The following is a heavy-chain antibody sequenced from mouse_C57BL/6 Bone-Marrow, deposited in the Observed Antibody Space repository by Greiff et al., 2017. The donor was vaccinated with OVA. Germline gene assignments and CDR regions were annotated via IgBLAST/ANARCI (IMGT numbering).Heavy chain of an antibody. CDR2: INPNTGGT. CDR3: ARSVYYFDV. CDR1: GYTFTDYY. Sequence: EVQLQQSGPVLVKPGASVKLSCKASGYTFTDYYMNWVKQSHGKSLEWIGVINPNTGGTSYYQNFNGKATLTVDKSSSTAYIEHNSLTSEDAAGYYCARSVYYFDVWGTGTTVTVSS. J-gene: IGHJ1*03. V-gene: IGHV1-19*01. D-gene: IGHD2-1*01.